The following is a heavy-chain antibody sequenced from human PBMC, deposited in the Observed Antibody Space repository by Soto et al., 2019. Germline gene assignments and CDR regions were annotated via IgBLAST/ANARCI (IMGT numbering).Heavy chain of an antibody. Sequence: PGESLKISCRGSGYDFNTNWFGWVRQLPGKGLEWAGIMYPGDSDTRYNPSLQGHVTLSADVTVSTAFLQWRSLKTSDTGMYFCARLPRDCNKTSCYYADHWGHGTQVTVSS. V-gene: IGHV5-51*01. CDR3: ARLPRDCNKTSCYYADH. J-gene: IGHJ4*01. CDR2: MYPGDSDT. CDR1: GYDFNTNW. D-gene: IGHD2-2*01.